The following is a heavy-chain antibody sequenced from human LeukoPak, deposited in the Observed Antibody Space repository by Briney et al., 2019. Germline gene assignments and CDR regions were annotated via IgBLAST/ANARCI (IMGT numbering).Heavy chain of an antibody. D-gene: IGHD3-10*01. CDR2: INPSGGST. Sequence: ASVKVSCTASGYTFTSHYMHWVRQAPGQGLEWMGIINPSGGSTSYAQKFQGRVTMTRDTSTSTVYMELSSLRSEDTAAYYCATHAMVRGVTTFDYWGQGTLVTVSS. CDR1: GYTFTSHY. J-gene: IGHJ4*02. CDR3: ATHAMVRGVTTFDY. V-gene: IGHV1-46*03.